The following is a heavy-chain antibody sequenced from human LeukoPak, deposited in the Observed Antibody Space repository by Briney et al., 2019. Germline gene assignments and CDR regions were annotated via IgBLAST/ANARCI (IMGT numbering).Heavy chain of an antibody. J-gene: IGHJ4*02. CDR2: INPNSGGT. Sequence: GASVKVSCKASGYTFTGYYMHWVRQAPGQGLEWMGWINPNSGGTDYAQKFQGRVTMTRDTSISTAYMELSRLRSDDTAVYYCARSSGYYWHFDYWGQGTLVTVSS. CDR3: ARSSGYYWHFDY. D-gene: IGHD3-22*01. V-gene: IGHV1-2*02. CDR1: GYTFTGYY.